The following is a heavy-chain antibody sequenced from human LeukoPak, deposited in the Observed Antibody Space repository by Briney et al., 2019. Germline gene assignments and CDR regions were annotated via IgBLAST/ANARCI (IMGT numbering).Heavy chain of an antibody. CDR1: GFTFCDLW. Sequence: GGSLRLSCAASGFTFCDLWMQWVPQAPGRGRACVSRVKGDGISTLYADFVEGRFTISRDNARNTLYLQMNSLRAANTALYYCATGPYNAFEMWGQGTMVTVSS. J-gene: IGHJ3*02. D-gene: IGHD2-2*02. CDR3: ATGPYNAFEM. CDR2: VKGDGIST. V-gene: IGHV3-74*01.